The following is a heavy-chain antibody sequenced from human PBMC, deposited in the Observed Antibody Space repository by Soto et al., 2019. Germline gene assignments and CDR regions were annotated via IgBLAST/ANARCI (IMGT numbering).Heavy chain of an antibody. Sequence: ASVKVSCKASGYDFTAYDINWVRQASGQGLEWMGWMNPINGATGTARRFQGRVSLSRNTATGTAYLELTSLRSDDTAVYYCGRGPSPRAPAGGTPYYYAMDVWGQGATVTVS. CDR2: MNPINGAT. CDR1: GYDFTAYD. CDR3: GRGPSPRAPAGGTPYYYAMDV. J-gene: IGHJ6*02. V-gene: IGHV1-8*02. D-gene: IGHD6-13*01.